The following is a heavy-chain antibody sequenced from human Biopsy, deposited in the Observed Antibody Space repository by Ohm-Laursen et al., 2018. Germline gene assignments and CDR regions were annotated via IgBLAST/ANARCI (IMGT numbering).Heavy chain of an antibody. J-gene: IGHJ4*02. CDR2: FAPENGKT. CDR3: AADINVWNVNY. CDR1: GYTLTELS. Sequence: SVNVSCKVFGYTLTELSMHWVRQAPAKELEWMGGFAPENGKTVYTQNFQARVSMTEDTSTDTAYMELRSLRSEDTAVYYCAADINVWNVNYWGQGTQVTVSS. V-gene: IGHV1-24*01. D-gene: IGHD1-1*01.